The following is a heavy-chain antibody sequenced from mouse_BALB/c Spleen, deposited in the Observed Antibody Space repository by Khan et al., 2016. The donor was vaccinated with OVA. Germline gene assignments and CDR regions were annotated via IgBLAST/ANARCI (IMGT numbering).Heavy chain of an antibody. V-gene: IGHV2-9*02. Sequence: QVQLKESGPGLVAPSQSLSITCTVSGFSLTSYGVHWVRQPPGKGLEWLGVIWAGGSTNYNSALMSRLSISKDNSKSQAFLKMNRLQTDDTAMYYCASAYYYGAWFAYWGHGTLVTVSA. J-gene: IGHJ3*01. CDR2: IWAGGST. D-gene: IGHD1-1*01. CDR3: ASAYYYGAWFAY. CDR1: GFSLTSYG.